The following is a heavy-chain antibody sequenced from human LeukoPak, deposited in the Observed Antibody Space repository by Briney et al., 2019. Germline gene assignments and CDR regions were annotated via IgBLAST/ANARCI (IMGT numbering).Heavy chain of an antibody. J-gene: IGHJ4*02. CDR1: GFTFSSYS. D-gene: IGHD3-22*01. V-gene: IGHV3-21*01. CDR2: ISSSSSYI. Sequence: GGSLRLSCAASGFTFSSYSMNWVRQAPRKGLEWVSSISSSSSYIYYADSVKGRFTISRDNAKNSLYLQMNSLRAEDTAVYYCARDGVAYYYDSSGYHDYWGQGTLVTVSS. CDR3: ARDGVAYYYDSSGYHDY.